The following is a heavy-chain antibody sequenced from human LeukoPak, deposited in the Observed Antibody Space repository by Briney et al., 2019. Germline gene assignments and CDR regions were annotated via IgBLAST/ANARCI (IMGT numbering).Heavy chain of an antibody. D-gene: IGHD7-27*01. Sequence: GGSLRLSCAASGFTFSSYWMHWVRHTPGKGLVWVSRIKGDGGSTSYADSVKGRFTISRDNAKNTLYLQMNSLRAEDTAVYYCARDKDWGFDYWGQGVLVTVSS. J-gene: IGHJ4*02. CDR2: IKGDGGST. CDR3: ARDKDWGFDY. V-gene: IGHV3-74*01. CDR1: GFTFSSYW.